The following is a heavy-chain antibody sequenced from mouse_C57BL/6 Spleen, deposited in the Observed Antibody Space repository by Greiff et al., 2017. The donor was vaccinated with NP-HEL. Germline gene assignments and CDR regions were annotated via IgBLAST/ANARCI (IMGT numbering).Heavy chain of an antibody. V-gene: IGHV14-1*01. Sequence: VQLKESGAELVRPGASVKLSCTASGFNFKDYYMHWVKQRPEQGLEWIGRIDPEDGDTEYAPKFQGKATMTADTSSNTAYLQLSSLTSEDTAVYYCTRQLRLRPFAYWGQGTLVTVSA. D-gene: IGHD3-2*02. J-gene: IGHJ3*01. CDR3: TRQLRLRPFAY. CDR2: IDPEDGDT. CDR1: GFNFKDYY.